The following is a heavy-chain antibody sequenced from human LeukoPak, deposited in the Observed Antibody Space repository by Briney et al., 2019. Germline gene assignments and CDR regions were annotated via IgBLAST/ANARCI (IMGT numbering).Heavy chain of an antibody. Sequence: SETLSLTCTVSGDSISSGTYYWGWIRQPPGKGLEWFGIVFDSGSTDYNPSLTSRVPISVDTSKKQSSLKLTSMTAAGTAIYYCARLHRRIPGPDYWGEGSRVTVSS. CDR3: ARLHRRIPGPDY. CDR2: VFDSGST. J-gene: IGHJ4*02. CDR1: GDSISSGTYY. V-gene: IGHV4-39*01.